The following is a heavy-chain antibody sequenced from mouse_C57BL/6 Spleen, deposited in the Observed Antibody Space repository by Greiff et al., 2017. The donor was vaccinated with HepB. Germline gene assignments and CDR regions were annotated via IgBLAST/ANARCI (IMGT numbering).Heavy chain of an antibody. CDR3: ARGDSNYRFAY. V-gene: IGHV5-17*01. CDR2: ISSGSSTL. Sequence: EVMLVESGGGLVKPGGSLKLSCAASGFTFSDYGMHWVRQAPEKGLEWVAYISSGSSTLYYADTVKGRVTLSRDKAKNTLFLQMTSRRSEDTAMYYCARGDSNYRFAYWGQGTLVTVSA. J-gene: IGHJ3*01. CDR1: GFTFSDYG. D-gene: IGHD2-5*01.